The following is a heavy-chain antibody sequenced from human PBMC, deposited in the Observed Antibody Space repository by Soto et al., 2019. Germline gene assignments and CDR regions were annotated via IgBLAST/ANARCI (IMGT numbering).Heavy chain of an antibody. Sequence: QLQLQESGSGLLKPSQTLSLTCAVSGGSLSGGYSWAWIRQPPGKGLEWIGYMYHAGGTYYNPSLQSRVTISVDRSLNQFFLNLNSVTAADTAVYYCASLTGNPDYWGQGALVTVSS. J-gene: IGHJ4*02. CDR1: GGSLSGGYS. D-gene: IGHD1-1*01. CDR2: MYHAGGT. V-gene: IGHV4-30-2*01. CDR3: ASLTGNPDY.